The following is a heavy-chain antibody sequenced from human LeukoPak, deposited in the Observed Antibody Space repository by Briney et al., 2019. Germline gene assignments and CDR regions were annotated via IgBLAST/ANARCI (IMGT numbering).Heavy chain of an antibody. CDR2: IANGAT. D-gene: IGHD3-10*01. CDR3: ARDKAHSYGYYFDP. Sequence: PSETLSLTCTVAGGGISTYYWNWIRQTPGKGLKWVGHIANGATDYNPSLKSRAIISVDTSKNQISLRLTSVTAADTAVYHCARDKAHSYGYYFDPWGPGTQVLVSS. V-gene: IGHV4-4*08. CDR1: GGGISTYY. J-gene: IGHJ4*02.